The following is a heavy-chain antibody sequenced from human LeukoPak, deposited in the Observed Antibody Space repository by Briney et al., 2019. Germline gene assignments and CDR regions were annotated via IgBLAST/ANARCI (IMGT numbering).Heavy chain of an antibody. CDR2: IYYSGST. V-gene: IGHV4-61*01. CDR1: GGSISSGSYY. D-gene: IGHD4-23*01. Sequence: SETLSLTCTVSGGSISSGSYYWSWIRQPPGKGLEWIGYIYYSGSTNYNPSLKSRVTISVDTSKNQFSLKLSSVTAADTAVYYCASNSKVNWFDPWGQGTLVTVSS. CDR3: ASNSKVNWFDP. J-gene: IGHJ5*02.